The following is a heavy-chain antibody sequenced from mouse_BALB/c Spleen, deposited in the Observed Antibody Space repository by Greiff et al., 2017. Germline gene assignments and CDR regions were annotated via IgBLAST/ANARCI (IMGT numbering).Heavy chain of an antibody. D-gene: IGHD2-3*01. V-gene: IGHV1-81*01. J-gene: IGHJ3*01. CDR3: ARRGDGYYLAWFAY. CDR2: IYPGSGST. Sequence: QVQLQQSGPELVKPGASVKMSCKASGYTFTDYVISWVKQRTGQGLEWIGEIYPGSGSTYYNEKFKGKATLTADKSSNTAYMQLSSLTSEDSAVYFCARRGDGYYLAWFAYWGQGTLVTVSA. CDR1: GYTFTDYV.